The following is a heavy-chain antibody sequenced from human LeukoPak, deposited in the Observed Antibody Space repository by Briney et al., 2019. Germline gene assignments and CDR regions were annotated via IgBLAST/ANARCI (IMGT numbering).Heavy chain of an antibody. V-gene: IGHV3-7*03. D-gene: IGHD6-19*01. CDR1: GFYFRDHW. Sequence: PGWSLRLSCAASGFYFRDHWMDWVRQAPGKGLEWVGHIKTDGSETYYLDSLKGRISISRDNTNNALYLQMNSLRVEDTAIYYCVKNDGWFHLAQWGQGTLVTVSS. J-gene: IGHJ4*02. CDR2: IKTDGSET. CDR3: VKNDGWFHLAQ.